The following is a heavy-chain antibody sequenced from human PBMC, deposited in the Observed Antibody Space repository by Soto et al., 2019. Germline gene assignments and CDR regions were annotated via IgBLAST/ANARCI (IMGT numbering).Heavy chain of an antibody. V-gene: IGHV3-30*03. CDR2: ISYDGRYI. CDR3: ARVVTDYVLDV. J-gene: IGHJ6*02. Sequence: QMQLVESGGGVVQPGNSLRLSCAASGFIFSNYAMHWVRQAPGKGLEWVALISYDGRYIYYADSVKGRFAISRDNSKKTVELLMNSLRREDTAVYYCARVVTDYVLDVWGQGTTVNVSS. CDR1: GFIFSNYA. D-gene: IGHD3-9*01.